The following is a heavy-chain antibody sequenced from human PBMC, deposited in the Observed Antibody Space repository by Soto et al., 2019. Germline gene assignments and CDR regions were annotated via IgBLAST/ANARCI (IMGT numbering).Heavy chain of an antibody. CDR2: IYTTGNI. J-gene: IGHJ5*02. CDR3: VRDRLNWFDP. Sequence: SETLSLTCNVSGASTAVYYWSWIRQSPAKGLERIARIYTTGNINYNPSLRSRATMSRDSSKNQLFLKLTSVTVADTAVYYCVRDRLNWFDPWGQGVLVTVSS. V-gene: IGHV4-4*07. CDR1: GASTAVYY.